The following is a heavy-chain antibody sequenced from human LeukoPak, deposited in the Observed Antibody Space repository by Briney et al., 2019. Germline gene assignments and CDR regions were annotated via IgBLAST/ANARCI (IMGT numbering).Heavy chain of an antibody. J-gene: IGHJ5*02. D-gene: IGHD5/OR15-5a*01. CDR1: GGSISSSSYY. CDR3: ARAPYSVSGWFDP. V-gene: IGHV4-39*07. CDR2: IYYSGST. Sequence: PSETLSLTCTVSGGSISSSSYYWGWIRQPPGKGLEWIGSIYYSGSTYYNPSLKSRVTISVDTSKNQFSLKLSSVTAADTAVYYCARAPYSVSGWFDPWGQGTLVTVSS.